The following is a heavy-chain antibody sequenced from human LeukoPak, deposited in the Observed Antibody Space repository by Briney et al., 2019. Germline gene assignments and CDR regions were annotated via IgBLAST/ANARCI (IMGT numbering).Heavy chain of an antibody. Sequence: YPSETLSLTCTVSGVSISSYYWSWIRQPPGKGLEWIGYIYYSGSTNYNPSLKSRVTISVDTSKNQFSLKLSSVTAADTAVYYCAREGIAVAGNYFDYWGQGTLVTVSS. V-gene: IGHV4-59*01. CDR3: AREGIAVAGNYFDY. CDR2: IYYSGST. D-gene: IGHD6-19*01. CDR1: GVSISSYY. J-gene: IGHJ4*02.